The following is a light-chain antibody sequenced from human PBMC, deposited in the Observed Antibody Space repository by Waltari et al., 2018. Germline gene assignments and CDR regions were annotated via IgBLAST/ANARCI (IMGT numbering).Light chain of an antibody. CDR2: GAS. CDR1: QNIRTC. CDR3: QQSFSIPRT. Sequence: DIQMAQSPSSLSASVGDTVTVTCRASQNIRTCLNWYQQKPAKAPKLLIYGASTLQRGVPSRFRGSASGTEFTLTVTNLQPDDFATYFCQQSFSIPRTFGQGTKVEIK. V-gene: IGKV1-39*01. J-gene: IGKJ1*01.